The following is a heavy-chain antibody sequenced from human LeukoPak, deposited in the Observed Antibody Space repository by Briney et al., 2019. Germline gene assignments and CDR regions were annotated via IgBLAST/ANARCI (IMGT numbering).Heavy chain of an antibody. CDR1: GYTFTSYV. J-gene: IGHJ5*02. CDR2: ISAYNGNT. CDR3: ARDGQWLVHDWFDP. Sequence: ASVNVSCKASGYTFTSYVISWVRQTPGQGLEWMGWISAYNGNTNYAQKLQGRVTMTTDTSKSTAYMELRSLRSDDTAVYYCARDGQWLVHDWFDPWGQGTLVTVSS. V-gene: IGHV1-18*01. D-gene: IGHD6-19*01.